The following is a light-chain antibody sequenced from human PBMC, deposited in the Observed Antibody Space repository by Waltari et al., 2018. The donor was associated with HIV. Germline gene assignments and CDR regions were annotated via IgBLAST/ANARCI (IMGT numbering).Light chain of an antibody. CDR2: GNN. CDR1: SSNIGANYD. CDR3: QSYDSTLSGWV. J-gene: IGLJ3*02. Sequence: QSVLTQPPSVSGAPGQRVTISCTGTSSNIGANYDVHWYRQLPGTAPQVLLYGNNNRPAGVPDRSSGSKSGTSASLAITGLQPEDESDYHCQSYDSTLSGWVFGGGTKLTVL. V-gene: IGLV1-40*01.